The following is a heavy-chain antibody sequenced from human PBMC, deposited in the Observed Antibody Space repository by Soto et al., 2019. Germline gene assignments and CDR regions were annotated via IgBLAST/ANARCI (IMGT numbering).Heavy chain of an antibody. CDR1: GFTFSTYS. V-gene: IGHV3-21*01. CDR2: ISSTSTYI. J-gene: IGHJ4*02. Sequence: EVQLVESGGGLVEPGGSLRLSCAVSGFTFSTYSMNWVRQAPGKGLEWVSYISSTSTYIYYADSVRGRFTVSRDNAKNSLYLQMNSLRADDTAVYYCARPRRAASGTFDYWGQGILVTVSS. CDR3: ARPRRAASGTFDY. D-gene: IGHD6-13*01.